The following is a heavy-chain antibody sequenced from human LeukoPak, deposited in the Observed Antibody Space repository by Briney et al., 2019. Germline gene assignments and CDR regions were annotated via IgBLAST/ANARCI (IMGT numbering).Heavy chain of an antibody. CDR1: GGSFSGYY. J-gene: IGHJ6*02. D-gene: IGHD2-2*01. CDR2: INHSGST. CDR3: ARDDCSSTSCSYYYYGMDV. V-gene: IGHV4-34*01. Sequence: SETLSLTCAVYGGSFSGYYWSWIRQPPGKGLEWIGEINHSGSTNYNPSLKSRVTISVDTSKNQFSLKLSSVTAADTAVYYCARDDCSSTSCSYYYYGMDVWGQGTTVTVSS.